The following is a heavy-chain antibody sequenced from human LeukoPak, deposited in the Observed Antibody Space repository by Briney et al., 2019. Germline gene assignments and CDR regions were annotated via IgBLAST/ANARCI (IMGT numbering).Heavy chain of an antibody. D-gene: IGHD5-24*01. CDR2: INWNGGST. CDR1: GFTFDDYG. V-gene: IGHV3-20*04. Sequence: PGGSLRLSCAASGFTFDDYGMSWVRQAPGKGLEWVSGINWNGGSTGYADSVKGRFTISRDNSKNTLYLQMNSLRAEDTAVYYCARDSRRGWLQFWDYYYYMDVWGKGTTVTVSS. CDR3: ARDSRRGWLQFWDYYYYMDV. J-gene: IGHJ6*03.